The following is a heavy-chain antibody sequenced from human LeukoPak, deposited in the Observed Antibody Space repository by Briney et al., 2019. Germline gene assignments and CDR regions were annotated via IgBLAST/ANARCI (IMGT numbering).Heavy chain of an antibody. CDR3: ARRGYDSSGYSPLY. Sequence: PSETLSLTCAVYGGSFSGYYWSWIRQPPGKGLEWIGEINHSGSTNYNPSLKSRVTISVDTSKNQFSLKLSSVTAADTAVYYCARRGYDSSGYSPLYWGQGTLVTVSS. CDR1: GGSFSGYY. J-gene: IGHJ4*02. CDR2: INHSGST. V-gene: IGHV4-34*01. D-gene: IGHD3-22*01.